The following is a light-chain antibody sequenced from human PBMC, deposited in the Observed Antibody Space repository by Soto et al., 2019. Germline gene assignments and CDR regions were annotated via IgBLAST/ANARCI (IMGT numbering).Light chain of an antibody. CDR3: MQSQQSPAT. CDR1: QSLLQSNGYNY. Sequence: DIVMTQSPLSLPVTPGEPASISCSSSQSLLQSNGYNYLAWYLQKPAQSTPLLIYFGTYRASGVPDRFSGSESGTDFTLKIRRVEAEDVGVYYCMQSQQSPATFGQGTKVEI. V-gene: IGKV2-28*01. J-gene: IGKJ1*01. CDR2: FGT.